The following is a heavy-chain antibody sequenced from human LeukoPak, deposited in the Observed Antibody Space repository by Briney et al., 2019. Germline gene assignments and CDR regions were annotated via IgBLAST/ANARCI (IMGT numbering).Heavy chain of an antibody. CDR2: IYYSGST. CDR1: GGSISSYY. CDR3: ARGGSDFGVVESAFDI. V-gene: IGHV4-59*01. J-gene: IGHJ3*02. D-gene: IGHD3-3*01. Sequence: PSETLSLTCTVSGGSISSYYWSWIRQPPGKGLEWIGYIYYSGSTNYNPSLKSRVTISVDTSKNQFSLKLSSVTAADTAVYYCARGGSDFGVVESAFDIWGQGTMVTVSS.